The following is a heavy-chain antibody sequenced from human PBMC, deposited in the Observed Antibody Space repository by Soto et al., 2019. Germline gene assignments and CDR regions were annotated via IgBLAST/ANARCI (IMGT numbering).Heavy chain of an antibody. V-gene: IGHV1-69*01. Sequence: QVLLVQSGAEVKKPGSSVKVSCKASGGTFNNYAITWVRQAPGQGLEWMGGIIPLFGAANYAQNFQGRVTITAEESTTTAYLELSSLRSEDTAIYYCARAGRSYYVSSGYFALDYWGQGTLVTVYS. J-gene: IGHJ4*02. D-gene: IGHD3-22*01. CDR1: GGTFNNYA. CDR3: ARAGRSYYVSSGYFALDY. CDR2: IIPLFGAA.